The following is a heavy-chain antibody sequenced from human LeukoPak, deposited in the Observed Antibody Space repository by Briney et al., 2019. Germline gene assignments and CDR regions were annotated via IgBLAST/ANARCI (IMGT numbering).Heavy chain of an antibody. D-gene: IGHD3/OR15-3a*01. CDR1: GFTFGKYW. Sequence: GGSLRLSCVVSGFTFGKYWMSWVRQAPGKGLEWVANIKLDGSEKNYVDSVKGRFTISRDNTKNSLYLQMNSLRAEDTAVFYCARDQYDTWSRRGNFDSWGQGTPVIVSS. V-gene: IGHV3-7*03. CDR2: IKLDGSEK. J-gene: IGHJ4*02. CDR3: ARDQYDTWSRRGNFDS.